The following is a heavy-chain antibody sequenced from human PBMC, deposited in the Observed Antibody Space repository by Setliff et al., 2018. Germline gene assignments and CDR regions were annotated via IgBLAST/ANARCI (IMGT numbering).Heavy chain of an antibody. CDR2: IAGNGLNT. D-gene: IGHD3-16*01. V-gene: IGHV3-23*01. Sequence: GGSLRLSCAVSGFTFSSHAMSWVRQAAGKGLEWVSAIAGNGLNTFYADSVKGRFTISRDNSKNMLYLQMNSLRGEGTAVYYCARDPIGPFLCNMDGWGKGTTVTVSS. CDR1: GFTFSSHA. CDR3: ARDPIGPFLCNMDG. J-gene: IGHJ6*03.